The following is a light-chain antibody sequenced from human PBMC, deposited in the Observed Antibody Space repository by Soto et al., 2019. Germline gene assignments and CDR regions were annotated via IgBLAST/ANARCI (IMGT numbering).Light chain of an antibody. J-gene: IGKJ1*01. Sequence: EIVLTQSPGTLSLSPGERATLSCRASQSVSSSYLAWYQQQPGPAPRLLIYGASIRATGIPGRFSGSGSGTVFTLTISRLAPEDVAVYYCQQYGSSPWTFGQGTKVEIK. CDR2: GAS. CDR1: QSVSSSY. CDR3: QQYGSSPWT. V-gene: IGKV3-20*01.